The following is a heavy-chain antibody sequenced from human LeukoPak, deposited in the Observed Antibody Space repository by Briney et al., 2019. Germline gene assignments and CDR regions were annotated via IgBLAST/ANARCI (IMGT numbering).Heavy chain of an antibody. CDR3: ARGRAGIAAAGFDY. D-gene: IGHD6-13*01. V-gene: IGHV3-30*04. CDR1: GFTFSMSS. CDR2: ISFDGANK. J-gene: IGHJ4*02. Sequence: GGSLRLSCATFGFTFSMSSMHWVRLAPGKGLEWLAGISFDGANKFSVDSVKGRFSISRDNSKNTLYLQMNSLGLDDTAVYFCARGRAGIAAAGFDYWGQGTLVTVSS.